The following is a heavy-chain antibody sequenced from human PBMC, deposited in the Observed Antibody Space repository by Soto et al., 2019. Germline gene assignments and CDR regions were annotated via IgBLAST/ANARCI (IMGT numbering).Heavy chain of an antibody. CDR1: GGFSSHYY. D-gene: IGHD2-15*01. V-gene: IGHV4-59*01. Sequence: QVQLQESGPGLVKPSETLSLTCTVSGGFSSHYYWSWIRQPPGKELEWIGYIYHIGTTNYNPSLECCVALSVATAKNELSLRLNSVPAADTAVYYCARRYSSGSYDVFDIWGQGTMVTVSS. J-gene: IGHJ3*02. CDR3: ARRYSSGSYDVFDI. CDR2: IYHIGTT.